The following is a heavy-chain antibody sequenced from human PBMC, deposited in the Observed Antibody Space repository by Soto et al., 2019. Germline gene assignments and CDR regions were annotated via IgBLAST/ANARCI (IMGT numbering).Heavy chain of an antibody. D-gene: IGHD5-12*01. CDR1: GGSISSYY. J-gene: IGHJ4*02. V-gene: IGHV4-59*01. Sequence: PSETLSLTCTVSGGSISSYYWSWIRQPPGKGLEWIGYIYYSGSTNYNPSLKSRVTISVDTSKNQFSLKLSSVTAADTAVYYCATVNSGYDCDYWGQATLVTVS. CDR3: ATVNSGYDCDY. CDR2: IYYSGST.